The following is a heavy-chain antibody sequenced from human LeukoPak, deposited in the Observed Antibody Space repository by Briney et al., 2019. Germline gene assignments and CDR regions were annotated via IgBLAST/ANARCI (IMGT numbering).Heavy chain of an antibody. CDR3: AVGGVVPAARPGWFDP. CDR1: GFTFSSYS. Sequence: GGSLRLSCAASGFTFSSYSMNWVRQAPGKGLEWVSYISSSSSTIYYADSVKGRFTISRDNSKNTLYLQMNSLRAEDTAVYYCAVGGVVPAARPGWFDPWGQGTLVTVSS. D-gene: IGHD2-2*01. V-gene: IGHV3-48*01. CDR2: ISSSSSTI. J-gene: IGHJ5*02.